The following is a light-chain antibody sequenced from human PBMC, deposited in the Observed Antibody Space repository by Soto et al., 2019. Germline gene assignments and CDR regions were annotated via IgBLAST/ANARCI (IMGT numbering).Light chain of an antibody. CDR2: GTS. CDR3: QQYNNWPRT. Sequence: EIVMTQSPATLSLSPGERATLSCRASQSVNSNLAWYQQEAAQAPRLLIYGTSTRATGIPARFSGSGSGTDFTLTISSLQFEDFAVYYCQQYNNWPRTFGQGTKVEIK. V-gene: IGKV3-15*01. CDR1: QSVNSN. J-gene: IGKJ1*01.